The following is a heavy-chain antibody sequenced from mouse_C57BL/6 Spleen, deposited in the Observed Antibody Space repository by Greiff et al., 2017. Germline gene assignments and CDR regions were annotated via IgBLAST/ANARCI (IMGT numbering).Heavy chain of an antibody. V-gene: IGHV1-82*01. Sequence: VQLQQSGPELVKPGASVKISCKASGYAFSSSWMNWVKQRPGKGLEWIGRIYPGGGDTNYNGKFKGKATLTADKSSSTAYMQLSSLTSEDSAVYFCASQNPSTMVTTAFAYWGQGTLVTVSA. CDR2: IYPGGGDT. CDR1: GYAFSSSW. J-gene: IGHJ3*01. CDR3: ASQNPSTMVTTAFAY. D-gene: IGHD2-2*01.